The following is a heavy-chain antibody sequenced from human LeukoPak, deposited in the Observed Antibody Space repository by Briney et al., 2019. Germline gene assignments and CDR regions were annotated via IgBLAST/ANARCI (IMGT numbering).Heavy chain of an antibody. CDR1: GFTFSSYW. V-gene: IGHV3-74*01. J-gene: IGHJ4*02. Sequence: GGSLRLSCAASGFTFSSYWMHWVRQAPGKGLVWVSRINSDGSSTSYADSVKGRFTISRDNAKNTLYLQMNSLRAEETAVYYCARGSLWFGELLYEGQVNQYQLNIDYWGQGTLVTVSS. CDR3: ARGSLWFGELLYEGQVNQYQLNIDY. D-gene: IGHD3-10*01. CDR2: INSDGSST.